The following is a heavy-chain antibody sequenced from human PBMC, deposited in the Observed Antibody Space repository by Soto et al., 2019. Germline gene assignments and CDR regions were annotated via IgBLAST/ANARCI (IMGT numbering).Heavy chain of an antibody. CDR2: ISPYNGNT. J-gene: IGHJ6*02. Sequence: ASVKVCCKASGYTFTTYGISWVRQAPGQGLEWMGWISPYNGNTKYAEKFQGEMTMTTDTATSTAYMDLRSLRSDDTAVYYCARDGERDTGLNFYYYLHGMDAWGQGTRVTVSS. CDR1: GYTFTTYG. CDR3: ARDGERDTGLNFYYYLHGMDA. D-gene: IGHD1-1*01. V-gene: IGHV1-18*04.